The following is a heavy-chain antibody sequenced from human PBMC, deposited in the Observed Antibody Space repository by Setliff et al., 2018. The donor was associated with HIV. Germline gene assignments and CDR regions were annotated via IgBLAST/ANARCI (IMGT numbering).Heavy chain of an antibody. D-gene: IGHD6-13*01. CDR2: IQHSGRI. J-gene: IGHJ6*03. Sequence: SETLSLTCAVYGGSFSGDYWSWIRQPPGKGLEWIGEIQHSGRINYNPSLRSRVTTSVDTSNNQVSLRLRSATAADTAVYYCARVSCSSWYSIPRYYYYSMDVWGNGTTVTVSS. CDR1: GGSFSGDY. V-gene: IGHV4-34*01. CDR3: ARVSCSSWYSIPRYYYYSMDV.